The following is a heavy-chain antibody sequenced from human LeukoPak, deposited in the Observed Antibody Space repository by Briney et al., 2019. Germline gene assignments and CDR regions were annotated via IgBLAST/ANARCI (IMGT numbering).Heavy chain of an antibody. Sequence: SETLSLTCAVYGGSFSGYYWSWIRQPPGKGLEWIGEINHSGSTNSNPSLKSRVTISVDTPKNQFSLKLSSVTAADTAVYYCARSYYYDSRIDPWGQGILVTVSS. V-gene: IGHV4-34*01. D-gene: IGHD3-22*01. CDR1: GGSFSGYY. J-gene: IGHJ5*02. CDR2: INHSGST. CDR3: ARSYYYDSRIDP.